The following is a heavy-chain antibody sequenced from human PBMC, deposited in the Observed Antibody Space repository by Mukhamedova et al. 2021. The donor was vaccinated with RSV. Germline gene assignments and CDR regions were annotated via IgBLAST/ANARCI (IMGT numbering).Heavy chain of an antibody. CDR2: INPSGGST. Sequence: INPSGGSTSYAQKFQGRVTMTRDTSTSTVYMELSSLRSEDTAVYYCARRDRDYGMDVWGQGTTVTVYS. J-gene: IGHJ6*02. V-gene: IGHV1-46*01. CDR3: ARRDRDYGMDV. D-gene: IGHD3-22*01.